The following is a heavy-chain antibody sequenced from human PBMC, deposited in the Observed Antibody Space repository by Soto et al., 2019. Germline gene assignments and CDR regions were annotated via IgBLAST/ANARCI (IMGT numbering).Heavy chain of an antibody. V-gene: IGHV4-34*01. CDR2: INHSGST. CDR1: GGSFSGYY. J-gene: IGHJ4*02. Sequence: ETLSLTCAVYGGSFSGYYWSWIRQPPGKGLEWIGEINHSGSTNHNPSLKSRVTISVDTSKNQFSLKLSSVTAADTAVYYCASRYSWGQGTLVTVSS. D-gene: IGHD3-16*02. CDR3: ASRYS.